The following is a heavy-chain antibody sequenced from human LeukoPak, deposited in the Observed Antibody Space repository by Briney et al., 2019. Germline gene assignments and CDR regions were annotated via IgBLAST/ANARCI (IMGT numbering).Heavy chain of an antibody. J-gene: IGHJ4*02. V-gene: IGHV3-30-3*01. CDR3: ARGPGLRWYYFDY. CDR2: ISYDGSNK. D-gene: IGHD4-23*01. CDR1: GFTFSSYA. Sequence: GGSLRLSCAASGFTFSSYAMHWVRQAPGKGLEWVAVISYDGSNKYYADSVRGRFTISRDNSKNTLYLQMNSLRAEDTAVYYCARGPGLRWYYFDYWGQGTLVTVSS.